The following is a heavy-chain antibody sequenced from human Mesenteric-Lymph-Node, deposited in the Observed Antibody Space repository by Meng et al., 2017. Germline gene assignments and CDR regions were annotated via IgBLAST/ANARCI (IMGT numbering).Heavy chain of an antibody. CDR1: GGSISSGDSY. CDR3: ARGQKGYFDL. CDR2: IYYSGST. J-gene: IGHJ2*01. Sequence: QVQLQESGPGLVTPSQTLSLTCSCSGGSISSGDSYWSWLRQPPGKGLEWIGYIYYSGSTYYNPSLRSRITISVDTSKNQFSLKLSSVTAADTAVYYCARGQKGYFDLWGRGTLVTVSS. V-gene: IGHV4-30-4*01.